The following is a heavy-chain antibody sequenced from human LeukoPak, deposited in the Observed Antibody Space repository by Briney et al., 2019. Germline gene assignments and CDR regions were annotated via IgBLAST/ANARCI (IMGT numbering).Heavy chain of an antibody. D-gene: IGHD5-12*01. CDR2: IYSGGST. Sequence: GGSLRLSCAASGFTFSSNYMSWVRQAPGKGLEWVSVIYSGGSTYYADSVKGRFTISRDNSKNTLYLQMNSLRAEDTAVYYCAKEIFSGLLYIDYWGQGTLVTVSS. CDR3: AKEIFSGLLYIDY. J-gene: IGHJ4*02. CDR1: GFTFSSNY. V-gene: IGHV3-53*01.